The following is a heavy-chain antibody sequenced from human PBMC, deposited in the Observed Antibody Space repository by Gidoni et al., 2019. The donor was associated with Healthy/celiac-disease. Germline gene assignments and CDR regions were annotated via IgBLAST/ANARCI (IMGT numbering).Heavy chain of an antibody. CDR2: ISYDGSNK. J-gene: IGHJ4*02. V-gene: IGHV3-30-3*01. Sequence: QVQLVESGGGVVQPGRSLRLSCAASGFTFSSHAMHWVRQAPGKGLEWVAVISYDGSNKYYADSVKGRFTISRDNSKNTLYLQMNSLRAEDTAVYYCARTQREEVVVPAAVDYWGQGTLVTVSS. D-gene: IGHD2-2*01. CDR1: GFTFSSHA. CDR3: ARTQREEVVVPAAVDY.